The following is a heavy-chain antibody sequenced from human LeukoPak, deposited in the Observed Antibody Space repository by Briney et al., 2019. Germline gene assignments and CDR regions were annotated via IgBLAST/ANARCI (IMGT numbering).Heavy chain of an antibody. CDR2: INHSGST. J-gene: IGHJ5*02. Sequence: SETLSLTCAVYGGSFSGYYWSWIRQPPGKGLEWIGEINHSGSTNYNPSPKSRVTISVDTSKNQFSLKLSSVTAADTAVYYCARGLGYCSSTSCASAWGQGTLVTVSS. D-gene: IGHD2-2*01. V-gene: IGHV4-34*01. CDR3: ARGLGYCSSTSCASA. CDR1: GGSFSGYY.